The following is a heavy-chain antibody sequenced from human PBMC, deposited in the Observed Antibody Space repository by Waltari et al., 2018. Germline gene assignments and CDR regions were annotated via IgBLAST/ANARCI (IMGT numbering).Heavy chain of an antibody. J-gene: IGHJ3*02. CDR3: ARGPAPFDI. Sequence: QVQLQQWGAGLLKPSETLSLTCAVYGGSFSGYYWSWIRQPPGKGLEWIGEINHSGITHYNPSLKSRVTISVDTSKNQFSLKLSSVTAADTAVYYCARGPAPFDIWGQGTMVTVSS. V-gene: IGHV4-34*01. CDR2: INHSGIT. CDR1: GGSFSGYY.